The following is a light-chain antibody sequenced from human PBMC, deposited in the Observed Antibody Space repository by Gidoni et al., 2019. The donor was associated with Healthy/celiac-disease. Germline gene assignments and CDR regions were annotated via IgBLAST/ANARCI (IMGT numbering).Light chain of an antibody. CDR3: AALDDSLNGPV. CDR2: SHN. CDR1: SSNIGSNP. Sequence: QSVLTQPPSASGTPGQRVTISCSGSSSNIGSNPVNSYQQLPGTAPKLLIYSHNQPPSGVPHRFSGSKSGPSASLAISGLQSEDDAYYYCAALDDSLNGPVFGGGTKLTVL. V-gene: IGLV1-44*01. J-gene: IGLJ2*01.